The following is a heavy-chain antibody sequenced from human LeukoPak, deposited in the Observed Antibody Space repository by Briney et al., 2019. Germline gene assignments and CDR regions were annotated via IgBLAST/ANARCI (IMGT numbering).Heavy chain of an antibody. V-gene: IGHV7-4-1*02. CDR2: INTNTGNP. Sequence: GSVKVSCKASGYTFTSYVMYWVRQAPGQGLEWMGWINTNTGNPTYAQGLTGRFVFSLETSVSTAYLQISSLRAEDTAVYYCAREGLYSRIPWGQGTLVTVSS. CDR3: AREGLYSRIP. J-gene: IGHJ5*02. D-gene: IGHD6-13*01. CDR1: GYTFTSYV.